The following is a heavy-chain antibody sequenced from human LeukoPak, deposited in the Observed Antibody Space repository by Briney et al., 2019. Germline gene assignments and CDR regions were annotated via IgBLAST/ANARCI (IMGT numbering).Heavy chain of an antibody. J-gene: IGHJ4*02. CDR2: IYYSGST. D-gene: IGHD6-13*01. CDR1: GGSISSSTYY. V-gene: IGHV4-39*07. Sequence: PSQTLSLTCTVSGGSISSSTYYWGWIRQPPGKGLEWIGSIYYSGSTYYNPSLKSRVTISVDTSKNQFSLKLSSVTAADTAVYYCARDHRIAAAGFSFDYWGQGTLVTVSS. CDR3: ARDHRIAAAGFSFDY.